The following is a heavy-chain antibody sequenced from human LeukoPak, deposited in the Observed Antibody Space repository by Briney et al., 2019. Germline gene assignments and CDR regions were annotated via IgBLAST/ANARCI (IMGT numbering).Heavy chain of an antibody. CDR3: AKDLEMVAPLPFSYYYYMDV. Sequence: PGGSLRLSCAASGFTFSSYAMSWVRQAPGKGLEWVSAISGSGGSTYYADSVKGRFTIFRDNSKNTLYLQMNSLRAEDTAVYYCAKDLEMVAPLPFSYYYYMDVWGKGTTVTVSS. V-gene: IGHV3-23*01. CDR2: ISGSGGST. J-gene: IGHJ6*03. D-gene: IGHD2-15*01. CDR1: GFTFSSYA.